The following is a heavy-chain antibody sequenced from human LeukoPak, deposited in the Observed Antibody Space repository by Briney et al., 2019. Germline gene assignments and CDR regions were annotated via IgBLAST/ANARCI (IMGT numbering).Heavy chain of an antibody. Sequence: GESLKISCKGSGYSFTNYWIGWVRQMPGKGLEWMGIIYPGDSDTRYSPSFQGQVTISADKSISTAYLQWSSLKASDTAMYYCALSRYYYDSSGYYYGWYFDYWGQGTLVTVSS. CDR3: ALSRYYYDSSGYYYGWYFDY. V-gene: IGHV5-51*01. J-gene: IGHJ4*02. D-gene: IGHD3-22*01. CDR1: GYSFTNYW. CDR2: IYPGDSDT.